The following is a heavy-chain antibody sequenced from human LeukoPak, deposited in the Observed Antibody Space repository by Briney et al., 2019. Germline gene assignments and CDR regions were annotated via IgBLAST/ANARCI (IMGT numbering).Heavy chain of an antibody. J-gene: IGHJ4*02. V-gene: IGHV4-59*01. Sequence: SETLSLTCTASGGSISSYYWSWIRQPPGKGLEWIGYIYYSGSTNYNPSLKSRVTISVDTSKNQFSLKLSSVTAADTAVYYCASYDYGDYGFDYWGQGTLVTVSS. CDR1: GGSISSYY. CDR2: IYYSGST. D-gene: IGHD4-17*01. CDR3: ASYDYGDYGFDY.